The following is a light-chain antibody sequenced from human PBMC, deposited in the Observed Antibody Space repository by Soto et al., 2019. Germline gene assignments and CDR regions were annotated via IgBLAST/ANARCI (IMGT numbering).Light chain of an antibody. Sequence: EIVMTQSPATLSVSPGERATLSCRASQSVSSNYLAWYQQKPGQAPRLLIYGASTRATGIPDRLSGSGSGTDFTLTISRLEPEDFAVYYCQQYGSSPLTFGGGTKVDI. CDR1: QSVSSNY. V-gene: IGKV3-20*01. J-gene: IGKJ4*01. CDR3: QQYGSSPLT. CDR2: GAS.